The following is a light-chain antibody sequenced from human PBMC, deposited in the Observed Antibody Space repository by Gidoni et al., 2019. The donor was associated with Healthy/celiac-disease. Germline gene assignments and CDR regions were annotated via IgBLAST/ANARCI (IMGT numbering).Light chain of an antibody. V-gene: IGKV1-39*01. CDR2: AAS. CDR3: QQSYSTPRT. J-gene: IGKJ1*01. CDR1: QSIISY. Sequence: DIQLTKLPSSLSASVGDRVTITCRASQSIISYLNWYQQKPGKAPKLLIYAASSLQSGVPSRFSGSGSGTDFTLTISSLQPEDFATYYCQQSYSTPRTFGQGTKVEIK.